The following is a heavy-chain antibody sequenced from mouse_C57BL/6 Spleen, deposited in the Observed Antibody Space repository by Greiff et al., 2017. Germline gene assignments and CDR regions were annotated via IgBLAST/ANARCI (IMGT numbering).Heavy chain of an antibody. CDR1: GYTFPSHW. D-gene: IGHD1-1*01. CDR3: ARGDYYGRGDYFDD. J-gene: IGHJ2*01. V-gene: IGHV1-64*01. Sequence: QVQLQQPGAEIVKPGALVKLFCKASGYTFPSHWMHRVKQRPGQGPEWIGMIHTNSCSTNYNEKFKSKATLTVDKSSSTAYMQLSSLTSEDSAVYYCARGDYYGRGDYFDDWGQGTTLTVSS. CDR2: IHTNSCST.